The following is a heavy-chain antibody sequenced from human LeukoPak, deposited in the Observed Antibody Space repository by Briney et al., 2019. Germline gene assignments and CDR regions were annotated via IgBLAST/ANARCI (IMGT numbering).Heavy chain of an antibody. CDR1: GGSFSSYA. V-gene: IGHV1-69*05. J-gene: IGHJ4*02. CDR2: IIPIFGTA. Sequence: GASVKVSCKASGGSFSSYAIRWVRQAPGQGLEWMVRIIPIFGTANYAQKFQGRVTITTDESTSTAYMELSSLRSEGTAVYYCASPNRRDYYDSSGLNYWGQGTLVTVSS. D-gene: IGHD3-22*01. CDR3: ASPNRRDYYDSSGLNY.